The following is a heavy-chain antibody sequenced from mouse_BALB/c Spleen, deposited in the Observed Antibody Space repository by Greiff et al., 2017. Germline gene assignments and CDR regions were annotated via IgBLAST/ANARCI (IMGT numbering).Heavy chain of an antibody. CDR2: IDPANGNT. J-gene: IGHJ3*01. CDR1: GFNIKDTY. D-gene: IGHD2-4*01. CDR3: ARDYYDYGEGFAY. Sequence: EVKLMESGAELVKPGASVKLSCTASGFNIKDTYMHWVKQRPEQGLEWIGRIDPANGNTKYDPKFQGKATITADTSSNTAYLQLSSLTSEDTAVYYCARDYYDYGEGFAYWGQGTLVTVSA. V-gene: IGHV14-3*02.